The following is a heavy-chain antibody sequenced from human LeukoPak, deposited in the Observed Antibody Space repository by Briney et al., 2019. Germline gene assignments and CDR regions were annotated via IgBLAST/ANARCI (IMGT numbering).Heavy chain of an antibody. CDR1: GGSFSGYY. CDR3: ARRDYDFWSGYPLGYFDY. V-gene: IGHV4-34*01. CDR2: INHSGST. D-gene: IGHD3-3*01. Sequence: SETLSLTCAVYGGSFSGYYWSWIRQPPGKGLEWIGEINHSGSTNYNPSLKSRVTISVDTSKNQFSLKLSSVTAADTAVYYCARRDYDFWSGYPLGYFDYWGQGTLVTVSS. J-gene: IGHJ4*02.